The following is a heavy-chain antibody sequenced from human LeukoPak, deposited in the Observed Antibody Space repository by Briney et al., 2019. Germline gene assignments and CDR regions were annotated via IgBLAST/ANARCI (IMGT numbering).Heavy chain of an antibody. D-gene: IGHD2-2*01. CDR2: ISGSGGST. Sequence: GGSLRLSCAASGFTFSSYGMTWVRQAPGKGLEWVSAISGSGGSTYYAASVKGRFTISRDNSENTRYLQMNSLRAEDTAIYYCAKAGVTVPAANVKWFDPWGQGTLVTVSS. V-gene: IGHV3-23*01. CDR3: AKAGVTVPAANVKWFDP. J-gene: IGHJ5*02. CDR1: GFTFSSYG.